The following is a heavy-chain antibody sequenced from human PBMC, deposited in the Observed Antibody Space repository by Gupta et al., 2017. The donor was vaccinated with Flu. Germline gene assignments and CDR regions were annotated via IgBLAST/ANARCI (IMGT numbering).Heavy chain of an antibody. Sequence: YGMHWVRQAPGKGLEWVAVISFDGSNKDYADSVKGRFTISRDNSKNTLYLQMNNLRAEDTAVYYCAKDCRGAGPLHRLKDWGQGTMVTVAS. CDR1: YG. D-gene: IGHD2-15*01. J-gene: IGHJ1*01. CDR3: AKDCRGAGPLHRLKD. CDR2: ISFDGSNK. V-gene: IGHV3-30*18.